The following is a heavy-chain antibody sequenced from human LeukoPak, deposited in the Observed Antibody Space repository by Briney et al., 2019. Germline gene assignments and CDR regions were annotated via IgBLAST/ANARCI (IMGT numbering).Heavy chain of an antibody. J-gene: IGHJ3*02. D-gene: IGHD6-13*01. Sequence: GGSLRLSCAASGFTFSSYSMNWVRQAPGKGLEWVSSISSSSSYIYYADSVKGRFTISRDNAKNSLYLQMNSLRAEDTAVFYCARDGGSSWYGAFDIWGQGTMVTVSS. CDR1: GFTFSSYS. V-gene: IGHV3-21*01. CDR3: ARDGGSSWYGAFDI. CDR2: ISSSSSYI.